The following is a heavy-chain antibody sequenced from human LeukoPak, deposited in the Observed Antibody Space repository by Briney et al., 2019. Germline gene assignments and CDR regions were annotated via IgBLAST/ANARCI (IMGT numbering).Heavy chain of an antibody. CDR1: GFTFTSYY. D-gene: IGHD1-26*01. CDR2: INPTGGST. J-gene: IGHJ5*02. V-gene: IGHV1-46*01. Sequence: ASVKVSCTASGFTFTSYYMHWVREAPGQGLEWMGLINPTGGSTGYAQKFQGRVTMTRDMSTSTDYMELSSLRSEDTAIYYCARDNSVGDNAWWFDPWGQGTLVTVSS. CDR3: ARDNSVGDNAWWFDP.